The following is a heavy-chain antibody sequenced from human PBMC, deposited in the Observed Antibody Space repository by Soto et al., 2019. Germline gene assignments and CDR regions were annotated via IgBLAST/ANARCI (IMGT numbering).Heavy chain of an antibody. CDR3: APMSGTVSHLGY. D-gene: IGHD1-1*01. CDR1: GFSLTTSRVG. J-gene: IGHJ4*02. V-gene: IGHV2-5*02. CDR2: IYWDDDK. Sequence: QITLKESGPTLVKPTQTLTLTCTFSGFSLTTSRVGVGWIRQPPGKALEWLALIYWDDDKRYSPSLRSRLTITNAPPKNQVVLTLTHMDPVDTATYSGAPMSGTVSHLGYWGQGTLVTVSS.